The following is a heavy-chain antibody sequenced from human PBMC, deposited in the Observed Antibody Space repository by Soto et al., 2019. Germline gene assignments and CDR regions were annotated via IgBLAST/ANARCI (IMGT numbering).Heavy chain of an antibody. CDR3: AIPLSEWELPPFDY. D-gene: IGHD1-26*01. J-gene: IGHJ4*02. CDR2: ISGSGGST. Sequence: EVQLLESGGGLVQPGWSLRLSCAASGFTFSSYAMSWVRQAPGKGLEWVSAISGSGGSTYYADSVKGRFTISRDNSKNTLYLQMNSLRAEDTAVYYCAIPLSEWELPPFDYWGQGTLVTVSS. V-gene: IGHV3-23*01. CDR1: GFTFSSYA.